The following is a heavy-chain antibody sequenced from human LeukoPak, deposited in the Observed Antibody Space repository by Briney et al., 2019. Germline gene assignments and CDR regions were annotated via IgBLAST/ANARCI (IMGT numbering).Heavy chain of an antibody. D-gene: IGHD6-13*01. V-gene: IGHV3-23*01. J-gene: IGHJ4*02. CDR3: ARELYISSWAAFEY. CDR1: GFTFSNYA. Sequence: GGSLRLSCSASGFTFSNYAMNWVRQAPGKGLEWVSASSGSGGSTYYADSVKGRFTISRDNSKNTLYLQMNSLRAEDTAVYYCARELYISSWAAFEYWGQGTLVTVSS. CDR2: SSGSGGST.